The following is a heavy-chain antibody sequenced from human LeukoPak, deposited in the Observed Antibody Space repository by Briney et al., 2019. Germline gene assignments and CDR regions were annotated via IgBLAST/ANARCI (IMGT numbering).Heavy chain of an antibody. Sequence: GGSLGLSCAASGFTFRSYTMRWVRQAPGKGLEWISAISDSGDTTDYADSVRGRFTISRDNAKNSLYLQMNSLRAEDTAVYYCARDQAIFGVVIISAFDIWGQGTMVTVSS. V-gene: IGHV3-23*01. J-gene: IGHJ3*02. D-gene: IGHD3-3*01. CDR2: ISDSGDTT. CDR1: GFTFRSYT. CDR3: ARDQAIFGVVIISAFDI.